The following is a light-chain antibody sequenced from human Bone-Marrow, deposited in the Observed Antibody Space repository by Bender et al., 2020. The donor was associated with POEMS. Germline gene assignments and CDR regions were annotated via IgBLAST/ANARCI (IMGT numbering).Light chain of an antibody. CDR2: QDT. J-gene: IGLJ2*01. CDR1: DLGDIY. V-gene: IGLV3-1*01. CDR3: QAWDTYSVI. Sequence: SYEVTQPPSVSVSPGQTASITCPGDDLGDIYVAWYQQNPGQSPVLVIYQDTKRPSGIPERFSGSNSGNTATLTISGTQAMDEADYYCQAWDTYSVIFGGGTKLTVL.